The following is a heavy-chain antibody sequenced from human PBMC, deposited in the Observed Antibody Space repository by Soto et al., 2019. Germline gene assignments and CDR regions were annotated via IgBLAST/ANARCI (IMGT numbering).Heavy chain of an antibody. CDR2: IKSKTDGGTT. J-gene: IGHJ4*02. Sequence: GGSLRLSCAASGFTFSNAWMSWVRQAPGKGLEWVGRIKSKTDGGTTDYAAPVKGRFTISRDDSKNTLYLQMNSLKTEDTAVYYCTTDQMHIVVVIATDYWGQGTLVTVSS. CDR3: TTDQMHIVVVIATDY. CDR1: GFTFSNAW. D-gene: IGHD2-21*01. V-gene: IGHV3-15*01.